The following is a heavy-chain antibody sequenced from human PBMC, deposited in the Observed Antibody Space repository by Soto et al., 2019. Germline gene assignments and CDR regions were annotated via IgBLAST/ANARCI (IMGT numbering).Heavy chain of an antibody. CDR3: ARRYCSSASCQRNYYGIDV. Sequence: GDSLKISCKGSGYSFTSYWISWVRQMPGKGLEWMGRIDPSDSYTNYSPSFQGHVTISADKSISTAYLQWSSLKASDTAMYYCARRYCSSASCQRNYYGIDVWGQGTPVTVS. V-gene: IGHV5-10-1*01. CDR2: IDPSDSYT. D-gene: IGHD2-2*01. J-gene: IGHJ6*02. CDR1: GYSFTSYW.